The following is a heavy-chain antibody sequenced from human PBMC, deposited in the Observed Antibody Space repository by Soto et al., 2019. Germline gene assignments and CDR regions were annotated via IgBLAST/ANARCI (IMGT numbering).Heavy chain of an antibody. J-gene: IGHJ4*02. V-gene: IGHV3-30*18. D-gene: IGHD2-15*01. CDR3: VKGSEVARQELDH. Sequence: AGGSLRLSSAASGFTFSNFGMHWVRQAPGKGLEWVAAISSDGGDKYYSHSVKDRFTISRDNSKNTLFLQMNSLRVEDTAVYYCVKGSEVARQELDHWGQGILVTVSS. CDR2: ISSDGGDK. CDR1: GFTFSNFG.